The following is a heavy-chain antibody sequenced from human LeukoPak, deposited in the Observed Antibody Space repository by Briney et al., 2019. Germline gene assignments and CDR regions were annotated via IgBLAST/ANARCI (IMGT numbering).Heavy chain of an antibody. Sequence: SETLSLTCTVSGGSISSSSYYWGWIRQPPGKGLEWIGSIYYSGSTYYNPSLKSRVTISVDTSKNQLSLKLSSVTAADTAVYYCARHRDDYGGPLGYWGQGTLVTVSS. V-gene: IGHV4-39*01. CDR2: IYYSGST. CDR1: GGSISSSSYY. D-gene: IGHD4-23*01. CDR3: ARHRDDYGGPLGY. J-gene: IGHJ4*02.